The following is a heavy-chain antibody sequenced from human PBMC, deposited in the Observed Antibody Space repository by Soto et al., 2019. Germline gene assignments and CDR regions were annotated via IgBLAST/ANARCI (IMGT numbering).Heavy chain of an antibody. V-gene: IGHV3-74*01. D-gene: IGHD6-19*01. J-gene: IGHJ6*02. Sequence: GGSLRLSCAASGFTFSSYWMHWVRQAPGKGLVWVSRINSDGSSTSYADSVKGRFTISRDNAKNTLYLQMNSLRAEDTAVYYCARVFSSGWYDDYYGMDVWGQGTTVTVSS. CDR3: ARVFSSGWYDDYYGMDV. CDR1: GFTFSSYW. CDR2: INSDGSST.